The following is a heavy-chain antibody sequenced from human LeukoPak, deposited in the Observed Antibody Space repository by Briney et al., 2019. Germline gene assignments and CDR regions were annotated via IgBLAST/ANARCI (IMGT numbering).Heavy chain of an antibody. CDR3: ARGPGGGNSRRYFQH. J-gene: IGHJ1*01. CDR1: GASMRRYY. D-gene: IGHD4-23*01. V-gene: IGHV4-59*01. Sequence: SETLSLTCSVSGASMRRYYWSWIRQPPGKGLEWIGYIYYDGSTTYNPSLKSRVTISVDTPKNQFSLKLTSVTAADTAVYYCARGPGGGNSRRYFQHWGQGTLVTVSS. CDR2: IYYDGST.